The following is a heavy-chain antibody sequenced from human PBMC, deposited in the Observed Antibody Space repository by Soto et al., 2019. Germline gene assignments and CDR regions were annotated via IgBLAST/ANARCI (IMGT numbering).Heavy chain of an antibody. CDR3: ARGGVSTRTFDY. D-gene: IGHD3-3*01. V-gene: IGHV5-51*01. Sequence: ESLKLSCKCSGYNFAGYWIAWVRQMPGKGLELMGIIYPSDSDTRYRPSFQGQVTISADKSISSAYLQWSSLRASDTAMYYCARGGVSTRTFDYWGQGTPVTVSS. J-gene: IGHJ4*02. CDR2: IYPSDSDT. CDR1: GYNFAGYW.